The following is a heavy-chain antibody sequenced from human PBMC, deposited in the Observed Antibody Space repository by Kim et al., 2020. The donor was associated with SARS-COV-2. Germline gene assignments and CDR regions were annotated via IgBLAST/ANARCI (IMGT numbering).Heavy chain of an antibody. V-gene: IGHV4-38-2*02. CDR3: ARGVWFGESIDY. Sequence: SETLSLTCTVSGYSISSGYYWGWIRQPPGKGLEWIGSIYHSGSTYYNPSLKSRVTISVDTSKNQFSLKLSSVTAADTAVYYCARGVWFGESIDYWGQGTLVTVSS. D-gene: IGHD3-10*01. CDR1: GYSISSGYY. CDR2: IYHSGST. J-gene: IGHJ4*02.